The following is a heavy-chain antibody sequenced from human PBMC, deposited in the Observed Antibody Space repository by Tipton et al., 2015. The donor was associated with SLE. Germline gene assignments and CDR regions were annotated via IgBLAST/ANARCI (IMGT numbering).Heavy chain of an antibody. D-gene: IGHD6-13*01. J-gene: IGHJ4*02. Sequence: TLSLTCTVSGGSISGSSQYLGWIRQPPGKGLEWIGSIYYTGRTYYNPSLKSRVTISVDTSQNQFFLRLSSVSAADTAVYYCALVAAVGRIDYWGQGTLVTVSS. CDR1: GGSISGSSQY. V-gene: IGHV4-39*07. CDR3: ALVAAVGRIDY. CDR2: IYYTGRT.